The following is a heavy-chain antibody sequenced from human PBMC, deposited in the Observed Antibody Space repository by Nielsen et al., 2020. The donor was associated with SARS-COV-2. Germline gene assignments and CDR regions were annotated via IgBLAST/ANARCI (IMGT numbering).Heavy chain of an antibody. J-gene: IGHJ3*02. Sequence: SLKISCAASGFTFDDHAMHWVRQAPGKGLEWVSGISWNSGFIGYADSVKGRFSISRDNAKNSLYLQMDNLRAEDTALYYCAKDNIIVAAGSGAFDSWGQGTMVTVSS. D-gene: IGHD6-13*01. CDR2: ISWNSGFI. V-gene: IGHV3-9*01. CDR3: AKDNIIVAAGSGAFDS. CDR1: GFTFDDHA.